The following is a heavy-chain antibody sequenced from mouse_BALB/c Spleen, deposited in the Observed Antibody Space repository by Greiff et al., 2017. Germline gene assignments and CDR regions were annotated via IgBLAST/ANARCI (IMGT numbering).Heavy chain of an antibody. J-gene: IGHJ2*01. CDR2: IDPSDSET. CDR1: GYSFTSYW. CDR3: ARYGYGYYFDY. Sequence: VQLQQSGPQLVRPGASVKISCKASGYSFTSYWMHWVKQRPGQGLEWVGMIDPSDSETRLNQKFKDKATLTVDKSSSTAYMQLSSPTSEDSAVFYCARYGYGYYFDYRGQGTTLTVSS. D-gene: IGHD1-2*01. V-gene: IGHV1S127*01.